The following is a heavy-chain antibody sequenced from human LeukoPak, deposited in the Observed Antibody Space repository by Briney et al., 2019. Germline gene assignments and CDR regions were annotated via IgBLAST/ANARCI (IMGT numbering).Heavy chain of an antibody. CDR2: ISAYNGNT. V-gene: IGHV1-18*01. CDR3: ARDAIVRNDFWSGYYLDRGKPGGLNWFDP. D-gene: IGHD3-3*01. J-gene: IGHJ5*02. Sequence: ASVKVSCKASGYTFTSYGISWVRQAPGQGLEWMGWISAYNGNTNYARKLQGRVTMTTDTSTSTAYMELRSLRSDDTAVYYCARDAIVRNDFWSGYYLDRGKPGGLNWFDPWGQGTLVTVSS. CDR1: GYTFTSYG.